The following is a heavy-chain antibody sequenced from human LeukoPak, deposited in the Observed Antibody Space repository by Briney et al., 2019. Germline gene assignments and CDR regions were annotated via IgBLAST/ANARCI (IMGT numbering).Heavy chain of an antibody. Sequence: SQTLSLTCAISGDSVSSNSAAWNWIRQSSSRGLERLGRTCQRSKWYNDYALSVKSRITINPDTSKNQFSLQLNSVTPEDTAVYYCAREDCSGGSCYGGFDCWGQGTLVTVSS. D-gene: IGHD2-15*01. CDR2: TCQRSKWYN. CDR3: AREDCSGGSCYGGFDC. CDR1: GDSVSSNSAA. V-gene: IGHV6-1*01. J-gene: IGHJ4*02.